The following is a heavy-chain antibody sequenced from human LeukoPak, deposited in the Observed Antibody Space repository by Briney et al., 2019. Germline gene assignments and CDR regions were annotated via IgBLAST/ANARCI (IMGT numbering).Heavy chain of an antibody. Sequence: ASVKVSCKASGYTFTSFGISWVRQAPGQGLEWMGWISAFNGYTNYGQKLQGRVSMTTDTSTGTAYMELRSLRSDDTAVYYCARAKRYYYDSSGSQSFYFDYWGQGTLVTVSS. D-gene: IGHD3-22*01. V-gene: IGHV1-18*01. CDR3: ARAKRYYYDSSGSQSFYFDY. CDR1: GYTFTSFG. J-gene: IGHJ4*02. CDR2: ISAFNGYT.